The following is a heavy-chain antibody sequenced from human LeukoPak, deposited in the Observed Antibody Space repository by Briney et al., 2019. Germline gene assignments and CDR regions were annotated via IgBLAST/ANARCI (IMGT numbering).Heavy chain of an antibody. V-gene: IGHV1-2*02. CDR3: ARASFWESPINWFDP. D-gene: IGHD3-3*01. CDR2: INPDTGTT. CDR1: GYNLTAYH. J-gene: IGHJ5*02. Sequence: ASVKVSCKTSGYNLTAYHMHWVRQAPGQGLEWLGWINPDTGTTSLAQKFQGRVTMTRDRSISTVYMEVTRLTSDDTAVYYCARASFWESPINWFDPWGQGTLVTVSS.